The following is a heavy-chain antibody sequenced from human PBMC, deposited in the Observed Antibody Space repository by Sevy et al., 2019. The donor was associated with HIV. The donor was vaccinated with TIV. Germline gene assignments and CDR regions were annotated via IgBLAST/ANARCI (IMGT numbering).Heavy chain of an antibody. D-gene: IGHD3-9*01. CDR3: AKEETTGYI. Sequence: GGSLRLSCAASGFTFSSYAMTWVRQAPGKGLEWVSTISASGGSTYYADSVKGRFTISRDNSKKNVYLDMNSLRAEDTAIFYCAKEETTGYIWGQGTLVTVSS. CDR2: ISASGGST. CDR1: GFTFSSYA. J-gene: IGHJ4*02. V-gene: IGHV3-23*01.